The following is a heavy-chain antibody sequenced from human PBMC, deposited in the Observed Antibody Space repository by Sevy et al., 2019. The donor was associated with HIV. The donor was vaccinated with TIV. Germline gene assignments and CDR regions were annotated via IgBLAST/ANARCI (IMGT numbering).Heavy chain of an antibody. CDR2: INPNSGGG. CDR3: AKSSTLWFDNAAFHI. D-gene: IGHD3-10*01. Sequence: ASVKVSCKASGYTFTAYYIHWVRQAPGQGPEWMGWINPNSGGGNYAQKFQGRVTMTTDASISTAYMELTRLRSDDTAVYYCAKSSTLWFDNAAFHIWGQGTLVTVS. CDR1: GYTFTAYY. J-gene: IGHJ3*02. V-gene: IGHV1-2*02.